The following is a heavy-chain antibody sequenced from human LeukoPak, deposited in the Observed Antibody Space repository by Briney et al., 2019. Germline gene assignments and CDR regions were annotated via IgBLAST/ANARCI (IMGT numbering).Heavy chain of an antibody. CDR1: GYTFTGYY. Sequence: PWASVKVSCKASGYTFTGYYMHWVRQAPGQGLEWMGWINPNTGGTKYALQLQGRVTMTRETSIITAYMELSGLLSDDTAVYYCARGPSWGYDLWDFYYYMDVWGKGTTVTVSS. CDR3: ARGPSWGYDLWDFYYYMDV. J-gene: IGHJ6*03. CDR2: INPNTGGT. D-gene: IGHD5-12*01. V-gene: IGHV1-2*02.